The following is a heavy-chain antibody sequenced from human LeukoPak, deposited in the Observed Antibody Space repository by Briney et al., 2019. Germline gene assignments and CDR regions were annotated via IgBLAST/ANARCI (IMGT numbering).Heavy chain of an antibody. CDR1: GFTFDDYA. Sequence: GGSLRLSCAASGFTFDDYAMHWVRQAPGKGLEWASGISWNSGSIGYADSVKGRFTISRDNAKNSLYLQMNSLRAEDTALYYCAKGYDFWSGYLDYWGQGTLVTVSS. CDR3: AKGYDFWSGYLDY. D-gene: IGHD3-3*01. J-gene: IGHJ4*02. CDR2: ISWNSGSI. V-gene: IGHV3-9*01.